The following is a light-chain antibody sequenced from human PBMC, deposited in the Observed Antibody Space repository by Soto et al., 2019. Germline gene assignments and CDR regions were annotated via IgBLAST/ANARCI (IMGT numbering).Light chain of an antibody. V-gene: IGKV3-15*01. J-gene: IGKJ1*01. Sequence: EIVVTQSRATLSVSPGERATLSCRASQSVSSNLAWYQQKPGQAPRLLVYGASTRPTGIPTRFSGSGSGTEFTLTISSLQSEDFAVYYCQQYNNWPLWTCGQGTKVDI. CDR3: QQYNNWPLWT. CDR1: QSVSSN. CDR2: GAS.